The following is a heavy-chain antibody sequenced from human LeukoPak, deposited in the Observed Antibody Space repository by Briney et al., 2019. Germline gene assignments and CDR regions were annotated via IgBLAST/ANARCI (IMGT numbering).Heavy chain of an antibody. CDR1: GFTFSSYW. D-gene: IGHD6-13*01. CDR3: ARMGSSWYYFDF. CDR2: IKQDGSEK. V-gene: IGHV3-7*03. J-gene: IGHJ4*02. Sequence: GGSLRLSCAASGFTFSSYWMSWVRKPQGKGLEWVANIKQDGSEKYYVDSVKGRFTISRDNAKNSLYLQMNSLRAEDTAVYYCARMGSSWYYFDFWGQGTLVTVSS.